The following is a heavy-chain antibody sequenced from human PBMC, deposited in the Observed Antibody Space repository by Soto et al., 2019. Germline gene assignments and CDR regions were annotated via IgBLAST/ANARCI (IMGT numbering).Heavy chain of an antibody. CDR3: ARDSEVFDWLLLAFDY. CDR2: ISSSGSTI. Sequence: GGSLRLSCAASGFSFSSYEMNWVRQAPGKGLEWVSYISSSGSTIYYADSVKGRFTISSDNAKNSLYLQMNSLRAEDTAVYHCARDSEVFDWLLLAFDYWGQGTLVTVSS. D-gene: IGHD3-9*01. J-gene: IGHJ4*02. V-gene: IGHV3-48*03. CDR1: GFSFSSYE.